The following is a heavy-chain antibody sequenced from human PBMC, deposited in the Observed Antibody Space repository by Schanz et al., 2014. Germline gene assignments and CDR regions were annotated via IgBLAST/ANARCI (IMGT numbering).Heavy chain of an antibody. J-gene: IGHJ3*01. CDR2: VRFDGSER. D-gene: IGHD2-21*01. CDR1: GFSVANNY. Sequence: VQLVESGGGLVQPGGSLRLSCAASGFSVANNYMNWVRQAPGKGLEWVAFVRFDGSERYYADSVKGRFTISRDNSKNTLYLHMNSLRVEDTAVYYCAPLDDCGGGCPINDAFDVWGQGTMVTVSS. V-gene: IGHV3-30*02. CDR3: APLDDCGGGCPINDAFDV.